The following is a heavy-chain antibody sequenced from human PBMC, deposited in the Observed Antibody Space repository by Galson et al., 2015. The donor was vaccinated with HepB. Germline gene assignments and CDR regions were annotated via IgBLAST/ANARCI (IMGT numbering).Heavy chain of an antibody. CDR2: ISGSGGST. CDR1: GFTFSSYA. V-gene: IGHV3-23*01. J-gene: IGHJ5*02. Sequence: SLRLSCAASGFTFSSYAMSWVRQAPGKGLEWVSAISGSGGSTYYADSVKGRFTISRDNSKNTLYLQMNSLRAEDTAMYYCAKFKMYGDTENWFDPWGQGTLVIVSS. CDR3: AKFKMYGDTENWFDP. D-gene: IGHD4-17*01.